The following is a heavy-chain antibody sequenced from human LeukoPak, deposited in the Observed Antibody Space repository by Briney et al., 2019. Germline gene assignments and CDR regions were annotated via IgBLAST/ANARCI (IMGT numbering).Heavy chain of an antibody. Sequence: GGSLRLSCAASAFTFSSYSMNWVRQAPGKGLEGVSYISSSSSTIYYADSVRGRFTISRDNAKNSLVLQMNSLRAEDTAVYYCVSGYSYGYCKYWGLGTLVTVSS. D-gene: IGHD5-18*01. CDR1: AFTFSSYS. V-gene: IGHV3-48*04. CDR3: VSGYSYGYCKY. CDR2: ISSSSSTI. J-gene: IGHJ4*02.